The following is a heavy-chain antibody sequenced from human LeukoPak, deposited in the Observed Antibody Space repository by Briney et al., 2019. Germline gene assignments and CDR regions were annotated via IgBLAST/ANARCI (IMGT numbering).Heavy chain of an antibody. CDR2: ISWNSGSI. V-gene: IGHV3-9*01. Sequence: GGSPRLSCAASGFTFDDYAMHWVRQAPGKGLEWVSGISWNSGSIGYADSVKGRFTISRDNAKNSLYLQMNSLRAEDTALYYCAKSRDGYNFFFDYWGQGTLVTVSS. CDR1: GFTFDDYA. D-gene: IGHD5-24*01. J-gene: IGHJ4*02. CDR3: AKSRDGYNFFFDY.